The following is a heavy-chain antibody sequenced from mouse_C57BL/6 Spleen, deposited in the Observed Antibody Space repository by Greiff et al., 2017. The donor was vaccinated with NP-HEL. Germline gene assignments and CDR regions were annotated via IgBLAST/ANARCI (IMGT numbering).Heavy chain of an antibody. Sequence: EVQLQQSGPGMVKPSPSLSLTCTVTGYSITSGYDWHWIRHFPGNKLEWMGYISYSGSTNYNPSLKSRISITHDTSKNHFFLKLNSVTTEDTATYYCARDTDGYYDYWGQGTTLTVSS. V-gene: IGHV3-1*01. D-gene: IGHD2-3*01. J-gene: IGHJ2*01. CDR3: ARDTDGYYDY. CDR1: GYSITSGYD. CDR2: ISYSGST.